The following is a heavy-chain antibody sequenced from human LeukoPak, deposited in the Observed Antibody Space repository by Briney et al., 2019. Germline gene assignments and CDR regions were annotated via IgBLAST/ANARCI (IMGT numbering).Heavy chain of an antibody. J-gene: IGHJ4*02. V-gene: IGHV3-23*01. D-gene: IGHD6-19*01. CDR1: GFTFSSYA. CDR2: ISGSGGST. Sequence: PGGSLRLSCAASGFTFSSYAMSWVRQAPGKGPEWVSAISGSGGSTYYADSVKGRFTISRDNSKNTLYLQMNSLRAEDTAVYYCAKATRAYSSGWYDYWDQGTLVTVSS. CDR3: AKATRAYSSGWYDY.